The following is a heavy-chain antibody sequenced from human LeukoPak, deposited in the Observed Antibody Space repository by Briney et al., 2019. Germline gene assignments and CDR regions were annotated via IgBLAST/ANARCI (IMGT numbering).Heavy chain of an antibody. CDR1: GYTFTGYY. Sequence: ASVKVSCKASGYTFTGYYMHWVRQAPGQGLEWMGRINPNSGGTNYAQKFQGRVTMTRDTSISTAYMEMSRLRSDDTAVYYCARDFPGIAVAGTLPDYWGKGTLVTVSS. D-gene: IGHD6-19*01. V-gene: IGHV1-2*06. CDR3: ARDFPGIAVAGTLPDY. CDR2: INPNSGGT. J-gene: IGHJ4*02.